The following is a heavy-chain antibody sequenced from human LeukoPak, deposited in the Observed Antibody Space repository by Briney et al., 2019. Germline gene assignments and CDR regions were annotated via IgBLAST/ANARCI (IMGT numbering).Heavy chain of an antibody. V-gene: IGHV3-48*03. J-gene: IGHJ4*02. CDR3: ARDQYDVLTGYYVDY. Sequence: GGSLRLSCVASGFTFSNYDMNWVRQVPGKGLEWVSYISNSGSSKYYVDSVKGRFTISRDNAKNSLYLQMNSLRAEDTAVYYCARDQYDVLTGYYVDYWGQGTLVTVSS. CDR2: ISNSGSSK. CDR1: GFTFSNYD. D-gene: IGHD3-9*01.